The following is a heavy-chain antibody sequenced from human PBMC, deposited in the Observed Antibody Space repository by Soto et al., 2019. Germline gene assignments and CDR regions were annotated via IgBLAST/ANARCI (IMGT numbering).Heavy chain of an antibody. Sequence: EVQLLESGGGLVQPGGSLRVSCAASGFTFSVYAMSWVRQAPGKGLEWISGISGSGSSTYYADSVKGRFTISRDNSNNTLYLQMSSMRAEDTAVYYCAKDSNHYDFWSGDHYNYYYYMDVWGKGTTVTVTS. J-gene: IGHJ6*03. V-gene: IGHV3-23*01. CDR2: ISGSGSST. CDR1: GFTFSVYA. D-gene: IGHD3-3*01. CDR3: AKDSNHYDFWSGDHYNYYYYMDV.